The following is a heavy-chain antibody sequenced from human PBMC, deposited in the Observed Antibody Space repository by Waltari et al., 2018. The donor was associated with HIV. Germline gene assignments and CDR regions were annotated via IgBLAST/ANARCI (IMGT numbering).Heavy chain of an antibody. CDR2: INNSGSI. V-gene: IGHV4-34*02. D-gene: IGHD4-17*01. Sequence: QVELQQGGAGLLKPSETLSLSCAVSGGSFSPYYWSWSRQPPGKGLEWMGEINNSGSINFKPSLKSRLNISLDASKKQSSLHLTSVTAADTALYYCATRGDYGDLPKYFDLWGRGTLVTVSS. CDR3: ATRGDYGDLPKYFDL. J-gene: IGHJ2*01. CDR1: GGSFSPYY.